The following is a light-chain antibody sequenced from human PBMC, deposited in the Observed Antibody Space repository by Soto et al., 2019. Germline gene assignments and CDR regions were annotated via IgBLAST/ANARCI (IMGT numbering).Light chain of an antibody. CDR1: QNISRS. V-gene: IGKV3-15*01. Sequence: EIVMTQSPVTLSVSPGERATLSCRASQNISRSLAWYQQKPGQGPSLLIYGTSTRTGGVPARFSGGGSGTEFTLTITSLQSEDVAVYDCHQYNGWPRTVGQGTKVEI. J-gene: IGKJ1*01. CDR3: HQYNGWPRT. CDR2: GTS.